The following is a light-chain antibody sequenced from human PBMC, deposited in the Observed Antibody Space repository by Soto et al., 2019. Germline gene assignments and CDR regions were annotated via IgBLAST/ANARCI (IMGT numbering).Light chain of an antibody. CDR2: ADN. CDR3: AAWDDRLKSLV. CDR1: NSNIGSNT. J-gene: IGLJ2*01. Sequence: QAVVTQPPSASGTPGQRVTISCSGGNSNIGSNTVNWYLQFPGTAPKLLIYADNQRPSAVPDRFSGSKSGASASLAISGLQSDDEADYYCAAWDDRLKSLVFGRGTKLTVL. V-gene: IGLV1-44*01.